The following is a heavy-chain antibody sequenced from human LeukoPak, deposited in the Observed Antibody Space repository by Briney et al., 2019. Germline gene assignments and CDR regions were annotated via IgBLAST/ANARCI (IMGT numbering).Heavy chain of an antibody. CDR3: VSALVAGTTN. CDR2: ISGSGGST. CDR1: GFTFSSYA. V-gene: IGHV3-23*01. J-gene: IGHJ4*02. Sequence: GGSLRLSCAASGFTFSSYAMSWVRQAPGKGLEWVSAISGSGGSTYYADSVKGRFTISRDNAKNSLYLQMDSLRAEDTAVYYCVSALVAGTTNWGQGTLVTVSS. D-gene: IGHD6-19*01.